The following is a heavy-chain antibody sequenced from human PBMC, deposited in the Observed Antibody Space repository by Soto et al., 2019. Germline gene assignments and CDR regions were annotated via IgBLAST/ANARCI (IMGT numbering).Heavy chain of an antibody. D-gene: IGHD5-18*01. J-gene: IGHJ4*02. V-gene: IGHV3-7*01. Sequence: PGGSLRLSCAASGFTFSSCWMNWVRQAPGKGLEWVAGIKEDGSEKYYVDFVKGRFTISRDNVENSLYLQMNSLRGEDTAVYFCARDRGYSCFDYWGLGTLVTASS. CDR2: IKEDGSEK. CDR3: ARDRGYSCFDY. CDR1: GFTFSSCW.